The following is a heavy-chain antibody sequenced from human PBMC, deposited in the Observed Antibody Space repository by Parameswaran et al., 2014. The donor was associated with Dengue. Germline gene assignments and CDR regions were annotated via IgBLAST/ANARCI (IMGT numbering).Heavy chain of an antibody. CDR2: IYYSGST. Sequence: SETLSLTCTVSGGSISSSSYYWGWIRQPPGKGLEWIGSIYYSGSTYYNPSLKSRVTISVDTSKNQFSLKLSSVTAADTAVYYCARALAYCGGDCYSDLRKYYYYGMDVWGQGTTVTVSS. V-gene: IGHV4-39*07. CDR1: GGSISSSSYY. CDR3: ARALAYCGGDCYSDLRKYYYYGMDV. D-gene: IGHD2-21*02. J-gene: IGHJ6*02.